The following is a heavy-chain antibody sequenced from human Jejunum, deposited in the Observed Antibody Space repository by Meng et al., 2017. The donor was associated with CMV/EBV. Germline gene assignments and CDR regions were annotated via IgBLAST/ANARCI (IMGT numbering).Heavy chain of an antibody. V-gene: IGHV3-23*01. Sequence: GFRFNSFAVPWVRQAPGKGLEWVSAITDKGSSTYYGDSVKGRFTMSRDSFQRTVSLQMNNLTVDDTAIYYCAKGRSGATYSAMDVWGPGTTVTVSS. CDR1: GFRFNSFA. J-gene: IGHJ6*02. CDR2: ITDKGSST. D-gene: IGHD1-1*01. CDR3: AKGRSGATYSAMDV.